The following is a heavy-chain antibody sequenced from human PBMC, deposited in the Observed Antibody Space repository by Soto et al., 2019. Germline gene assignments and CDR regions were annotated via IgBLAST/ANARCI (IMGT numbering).Heavy chain of an antibody. V-gene: IGHV4-30-2*01. CDR2: IYHSGST. J-gene: IGHJ4*02. CDR1: GGSISSGGYS. D-gene: IGHD5-12*01. Sequence: QLQLQKSGSGLVKPSQTLSLTCAVSGGSISSGGYSWSWIRQPPGKGLEWIGYIYHSGSTYYNPSLKSRVTRSVDRSKNQFCLKLSSVTAADTAVYYCAAGGGLPRYYWGQGTLVTVSS. CDR3: AAGGGLPRYY.